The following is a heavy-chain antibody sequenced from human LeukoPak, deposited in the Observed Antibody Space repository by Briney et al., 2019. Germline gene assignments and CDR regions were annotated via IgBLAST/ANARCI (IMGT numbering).Heavy chain of an antibody. Sequence: LTGGSLRLSCAASGFIFNNYALSWVRQTPGKGLEWVSAISGSGRNTYYADSVKGRFTISRDNGKNSLDLQMNSLRADDTAVYYCARDTLGEGEDANYAVYYFDYWGQGTVVTVSS. CDR2: ISGSGRNT. V-gene: IGHV3-23*01. J-gene: IGHJ4*02. CDR1: GFIFNNYA. D-gene: IGHD4/OR15-4a*01. CDR3: ARDTLGEGEDANYAVYYFDY.